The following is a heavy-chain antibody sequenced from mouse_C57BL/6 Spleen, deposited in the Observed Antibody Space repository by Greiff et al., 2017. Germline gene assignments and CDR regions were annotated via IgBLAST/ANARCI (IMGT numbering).Heavy chain of an antibody. D-gene: IGHD2-2*01. J-gene: IGHJ4*01. Sequence: VQLQESGAELVRPGASVTLSCKASGYTFTDYEMHWVKQTPVHGLEWIGAIDPETGGTAYNQKFKGKAILTADKSSSTAYMELRSLTSEDSAVYYCTRRGYGYYAMDYWGQGTSVTVSS. CDR2: IDPETGGT. CDR1: GYTFTDYE. CDR3: TRRGYGYYAMDY. V-gene: IGHV1-15*01.